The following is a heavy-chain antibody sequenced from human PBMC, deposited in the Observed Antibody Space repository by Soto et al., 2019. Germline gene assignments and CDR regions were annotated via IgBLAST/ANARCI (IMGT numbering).Heavy chain of an antibody. J-gene: IGHJ5*02. CDR2: FDPEDGET. V-gene: IGHV1-24*01. CDR1: GYTLTELS. Sequence: QVQLVQSGAEVKKPGASVKVSCKVSGYTLTELSMHWVRQAPGKGLEWMGGFDPEDGETIYAQKFQGRVTMTEDTSTDTAYRELSILRSEDTDVYYCATGLAGAGTSKEWCDPWGQGTLVTVFS. CDR3: ATGLAGAGTSKEWCDP. D-gene: IGHD6-19*01.